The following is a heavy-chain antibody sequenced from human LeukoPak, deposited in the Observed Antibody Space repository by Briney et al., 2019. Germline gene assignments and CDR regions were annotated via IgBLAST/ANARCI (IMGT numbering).Heavy chain of an antibody. CDR2: IYYSGST. V-gene: IGHV4-31*03. D-gene: IGHD3-16*01. CDR3: VRGYDYVYYFDY. CDR1: GGSISSGGYY. J-gene: IGHJ4*02. Sequence: PSETLSLTCTVSGGSISSGGYYWSWIRQHPGKGLEWIGYIYYSGSTYYNPSLKSRVTISVDTSKNQFSLKLSSVTAADTAVYYCVRGYDYVYYFDYWGQGTLVTVSS.